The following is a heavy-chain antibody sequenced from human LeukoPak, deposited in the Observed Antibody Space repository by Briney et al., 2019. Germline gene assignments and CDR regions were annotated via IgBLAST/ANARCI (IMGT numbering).Heavy chain of an antibody. CDR3: ARSMEPPYNWFDP. CDR1: GYSFTSYW. CDR2: IYPGDSDT. J-gene: IGHJ5*02. Sequence: GESLKISCKGSGYSFTSYWIGWVRQMPGKGLEWMGIIYPGDSDTRYSPSFQGQVAISADKSISTAYLQWSSLKASDTAMYYCARSMEPPYNWFDPWGQGTLVTVSS. D-gene: IGHD1-26*01. V-gene: IGHV5-51*01.